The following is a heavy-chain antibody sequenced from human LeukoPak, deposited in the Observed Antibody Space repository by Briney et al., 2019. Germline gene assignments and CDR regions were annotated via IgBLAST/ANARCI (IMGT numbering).Heavy chain of an antibody. Sequence: SETLSLTCTVSGYSISSDYYWGWIRQPPGKGLEWIGSMHHSGSTYYNPSLKSRVTISVDTSKNQFSLKLSSVTAADTAVYYCARNGRFLEWLLWNYWGQGTLVTVSS. CDR2: MHHSGST. CDR1: GYSISSDYY. V-gene: IGHV4-38-2*02. J-gene: IGHJ4*02. CDR3: ARNGRFLEWLLWNY. D-gene: IGHD3-3*01.